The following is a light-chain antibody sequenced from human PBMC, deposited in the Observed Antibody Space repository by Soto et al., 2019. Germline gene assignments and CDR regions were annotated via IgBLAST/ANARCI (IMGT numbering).Light chain of an antibody. CDR1: SSDVGGFEY. CDR3: GSITRSSTSV. J-gene: IGLJ1*01. CDR2: DVT. V-gene: IGLV2-14*01. Sequence: QCALSQPASVSGSPGQSITISCTGTSSDVGGFEYVSWYQHQPGKAPKLIIYDVTKRPSGVSNRFSGPKSGNTASLTISGIQAEDEGDYYCGSITRSSTSVFGTGTKVTVL.